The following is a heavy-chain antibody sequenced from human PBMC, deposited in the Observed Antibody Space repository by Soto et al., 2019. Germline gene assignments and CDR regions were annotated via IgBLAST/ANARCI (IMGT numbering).Heavy chain of an antibody. CDR1: RFTVSGDT. Sequence: LRLSGAAARFTVSGDTMNRDRQAPGRGLEWVSSISSSSSYIYYADSVKGRFTISRDNAQNSLYLQMNSLRADDTAVYYCASLSNYREDYWGQGTLVTVSS. D-gene: IGHD3-10*01. CDR3: ASLSNYREDY. J-gene: IGHJ4*02. CDR2: ISSSSSYI. V-gene: IGHV3-21*01.